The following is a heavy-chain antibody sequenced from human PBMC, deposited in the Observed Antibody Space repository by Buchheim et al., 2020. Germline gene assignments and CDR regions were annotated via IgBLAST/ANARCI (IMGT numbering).Heavy chain of an antibody. V-gene: IGHV3-72*01. J-gene: IGHJ4*02. CDR1: GFTFSDHY. CDR2: TRNKANSYTT. D-gene: IGHD1-26*01. CDR3: ARGSISGSYYFDY. Sequence: EVQLVESGGGLVQPGGSLRLSCAASGFTFSDHYMDWVRQAPGKGLEWVGRTRNKANSYTTEYAASVKGRFTIPRNDSKNSLYLQMNSLKTEDTAVYYCARGSISGSYYFDYWGQGTL.